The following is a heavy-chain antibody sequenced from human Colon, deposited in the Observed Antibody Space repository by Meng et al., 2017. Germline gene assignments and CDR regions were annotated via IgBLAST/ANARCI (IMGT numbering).Heavy chain of an antibody. CDR2: MSDSGTT. CDR1: VGSIKSGGYH. J-gene: IGHJ4*02. CDR3: ARDTLYGTDY. D-gene: IGHD4-17*01. Sequence: QVHRHESGPGLVRPSDDLSLVCTVSVGSIKSGGYHWSWVRQHPGKGLEYIGFMSDSGTTDYNPSLRSRVSISEIGSSKNQFSLTLRSVTAADTATYFCARDTLYGTDYWGQGVLVTVSS. V-gene: IGHV4-31*03.